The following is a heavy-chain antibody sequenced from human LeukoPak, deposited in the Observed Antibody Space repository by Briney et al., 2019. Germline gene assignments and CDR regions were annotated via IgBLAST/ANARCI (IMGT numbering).Heavy chain of an antibody. CDR2: VTGSGIST. V-gene: IGHV3-23*01. CDR1: GFTFNNYA. Sequence: PGGSLRLSCVASGFTFNNYAMNWVRQAPGKGLEWVSTVTGSGISTYYGDSVKGRFTISRDNSNNTVYLQMNSLRAEDTAIYYCAKKRDSNGYSYFFDYWGQGTLVTVSS. D-gene: IGHD3-22*01. J-gene: IGHJ4*02. CDR3: AKKRDSNGYSYFFDY.